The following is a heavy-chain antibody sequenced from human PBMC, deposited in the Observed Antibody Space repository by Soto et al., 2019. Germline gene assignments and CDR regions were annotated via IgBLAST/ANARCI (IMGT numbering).Heavy chain of an antibody. CDR1: GFTFSSYS. D-gene: IGHD3-16*01. CDR2: ISSSSSTI. V-gene: IGHV3-48*01. Sequence: GGSLRLSCAASGFTFSSYSMNWVRQAPGKGLEWVSYISSSSSTIYYADSVKGRFTISRDNAKNSLYLQMNSLRAEDTAVYYCARDCDYIWGSSPYYFDYWGQGTLVTVSS. CDR3: ARDCDYIWGSSPYYFDY. J-gene: IGHJ4*02.